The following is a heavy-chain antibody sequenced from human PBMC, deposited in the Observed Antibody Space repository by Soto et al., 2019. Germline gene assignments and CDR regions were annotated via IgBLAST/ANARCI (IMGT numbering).Heavy chain of an antibody. V-gene: IGHV1-3*01. CDR2: INAGNGNT. J-gene: IGHJ5*02. Sequence: QVQLVQSGAEVKKPGASVKVSCKASGYTFTSYAMHWVRQAPGQRLEWMGWINAGNGNTKYSQKFQGRVTITRDTSASRAYMELSSLRSEDTAVYYCARERGLSSSWPDNWFDPWGQGTLVTVSS. CDR3: ARERGLSSSWPDNWFDP. D-gene: IGHD6-13*01. CDR1: GYTFTSYA.